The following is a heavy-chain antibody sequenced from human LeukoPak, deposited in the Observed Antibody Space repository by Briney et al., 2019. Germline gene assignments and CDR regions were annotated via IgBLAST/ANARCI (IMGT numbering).Heavy chain of an antibody. CDR3: ARDHWDLDRFVT. CDR1: GGSINSGGYY. CDR2: IYYSGRT. D-gene: IGHD1-26*01. V-gene: IGHV4-31*11. Sequence: SETLSLTCAVSGGSINSGGYYWSWIRQHPGKGLEWIGYIYYSGRTYYNPSLKSRVTISVDTSKNQFSLRLTSVTAADTAVYYCARDHWDLDRFVTRGQGTLVTVSS. J-gene: IGHJ5*02.